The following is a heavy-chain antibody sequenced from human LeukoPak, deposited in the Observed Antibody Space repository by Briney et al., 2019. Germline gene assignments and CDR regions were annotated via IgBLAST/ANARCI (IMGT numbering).Heavy chain of an antibody. Sequence: SETLSLTCTVSGGSISSGDYYWSWIRQPPGKGLEWIGYIYYSGSTYYNPSLKSRVTISVDTSKNQFSLKLSSVTAADTAVYYCARGGLGYSYGFDYWGQGTLVTVSA. CDR3: ARGGLGYSYGFDY. J-gene: IGHJ4*02. CDR1: GGSISSGDYY. CDR2: IYYSGST. V-gene: IGHV4-30-4*01. D-gene: IGHD5-18*01.